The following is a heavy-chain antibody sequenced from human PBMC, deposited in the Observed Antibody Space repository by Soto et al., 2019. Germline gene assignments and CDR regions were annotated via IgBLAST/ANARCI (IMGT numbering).Heavy chain of an antibody. CDR3: ASKDYGDYESYYYYMDV. J-gene: IGHJ6*03. CDR1: SGSISSSNW. CDR2: IYHSGST. Sequence: QVQLQESGPGLVKPSGTLSLTCAVSSGSISSSNWWRWVRQPPGKGLEWIGEIYHSGSTNYNPSLKSRVTISVDKSKNQFSLKLSSVTAADTAVYYCASKDYGDYESYYYYMDVWGKGTTVTVSS. D-gene: IGHD4-17*01. V-gene: IGHV4-4*02.